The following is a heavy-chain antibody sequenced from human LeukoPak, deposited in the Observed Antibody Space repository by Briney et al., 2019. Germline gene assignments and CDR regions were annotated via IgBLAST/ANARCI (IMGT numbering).Heavy chain of an antibody. J-gene: IGHJ6*03. CDR1: GGSISSSSYY. CDR2: IYYSGST. CDR3: ARVDYYYMDV. V-gene: IGHV4-61*01. Sequence: SETLSLTCTVSGGSISSSSYYWSWIRQPPGKGLEWIGYIYYSGSTNYNPSLKSRVTISVDTSKNQFSLKLSSVTAADTAVYYCARVDYYYMDVWGKGTTVTISS.